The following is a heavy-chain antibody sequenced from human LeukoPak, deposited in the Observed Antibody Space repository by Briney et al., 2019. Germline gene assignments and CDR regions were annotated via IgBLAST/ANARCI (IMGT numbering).Heavy chain of an antibody. D-gene: IGHD1-26*01. V-gene: IGHV3-30*02. CDR1: GFTFSSYG. Sequence: GGSLRLSCGAPGFTFSSYGMHCVRQAPGKGLEWVAFIRNDGRNKYYADSVKGRFTISRDNAKNSLYLQMNSLRAEDTAVYYCARDGGATSAFDIWGQGTMVTVSS. J-gene: IGHJ3*02. CDR2: IRNDGRNK. CDR3: ARDGGATSAFDI.